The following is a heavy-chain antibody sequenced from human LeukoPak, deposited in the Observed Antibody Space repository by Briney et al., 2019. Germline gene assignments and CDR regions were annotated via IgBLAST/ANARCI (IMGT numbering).Heavy chain of an antibody. D-gene: IGHD4-23*01. J-gene: IGHJ3*02. V-gene: IGHV5-51*01. Sequence: GESLKISCKGSGYTFSNYWIGWVRQMPGKGLEWMGIIYPADSDTTYSPSFRGQVTISADKSINTAYLQWSSLKASDTAMYYCARPPPTVVTLSRDALHIWGQGTMVTVSS. CDR2: IYPADSDT. CDR3: ARPPPTVVTLSRDALHI. CDR1: GYTFSNYW.